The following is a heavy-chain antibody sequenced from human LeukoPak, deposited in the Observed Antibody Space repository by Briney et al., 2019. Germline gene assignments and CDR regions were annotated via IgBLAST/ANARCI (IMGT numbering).Heavy chain of an antibody. V-gene: IGHV4-59*02. J-gene: IGHJ5*02. CDR2: IYYSGST. Sequence: PSETLSLTCTVSGGSVSSYYWSWIRHPPGKGLEWIGYIYYSGSTNYNPSLKSRITISVDTSKNQFSLKLSSVTAADTAVYYCARDLDYYGSGGEWFDPWGQGTLVTVSS. D-gene: IGHD3-10*01. CDR3: ARDLDYYGSGGEWFDP. CDR1: GGSVSSYY.